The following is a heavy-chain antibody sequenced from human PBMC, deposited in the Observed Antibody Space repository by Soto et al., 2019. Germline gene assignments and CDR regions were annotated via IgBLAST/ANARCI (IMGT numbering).Heavy chain of an antibody. V-gene: IGHV4-31*03. J-gene: IGHJ4*02. D-gene: IGHD2-2*01. CDR3: ARADETSNYFDY. Sequence: QVQLQESGPGLVKPSQALSLICTVSGGSISSGGHYWSWIRQHPGKGLEWIGYIYYTGTTYYNPSLRSRLTISVDSSRNHFSLRLSSVTAADTAVYYCARADETSNYFDYWGQGTLVTVSS. CDR1: GGSISSGGHY. CDR2: IYYTGTT.